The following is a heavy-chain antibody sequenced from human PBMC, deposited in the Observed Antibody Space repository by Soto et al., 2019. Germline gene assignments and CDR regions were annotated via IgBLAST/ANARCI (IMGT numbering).Heavy chain of an antibody. CDR1: GGSFSGYY. V-gene: IGHV4-34*01. D-gene: IGHD3-16*02. Sequence: SETLSLTCAVYGGSFSGYYWSWIRQPPGKGLEWIGEINHSGSTNYNPSLKSRVTISVDTSKNQFSLKLSSVTAADTAVYYCARGRFYDYIWGSYRYTRFDYWGQGTLVTVSS. J-gene: IGHJ4*02. CDR3: ARGRFYDYIWGSYRYTRFDY. CDR2: INHSGST.